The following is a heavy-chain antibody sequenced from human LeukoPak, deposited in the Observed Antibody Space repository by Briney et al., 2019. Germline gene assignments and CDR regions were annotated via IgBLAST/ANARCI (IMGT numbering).Heavy chain of an antibody. CDR1: GYTFTIYY. J-gene: IGHJ4*02. CDR3: ARGRTLFDY. V-gene: IGHV1-46*01. CDR2: INPSGGAT. Sequence: ASVKVSCKASGYTFTIYYMHWVRQAPGQGLAWMGIINPSGGATTYAQQFRDRVTMTRDTSTSTVYMELSSLRSEDTAVYYCARGRTLFDYWGQGTLVTVSS.